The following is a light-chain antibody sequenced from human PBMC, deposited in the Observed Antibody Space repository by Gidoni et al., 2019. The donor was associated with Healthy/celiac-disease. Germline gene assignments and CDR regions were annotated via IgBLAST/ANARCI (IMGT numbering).Light chain of an antibody. CDR3: SSYTSSSTWV. CDR1: SSDAGGYNY. Sequence: SALTQPASVSGSPGQSITISCTGTSSDAGGYNYVSWYQQHPGKAPNLMIYDVSNRPSGVSNRFSGSKSGNTASLTISGLQAEDEADYYYSSYTSSSTWVFGGGTKLTVL. J-gene: IGLJ3*02. V-gene: IGLV2-14*01. CDR2: DVS.